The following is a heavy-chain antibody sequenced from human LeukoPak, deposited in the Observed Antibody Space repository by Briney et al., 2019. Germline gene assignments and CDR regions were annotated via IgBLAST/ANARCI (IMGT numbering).Heavy chain of an antibody. Sequence: GASVKVSCKVSGYTLTELSIHWVRQAPGKGLEWMGGFDPEDGETIYAQKFQGRVTMTEDTSTDTAYMELSSLRSEDTAVYCCATDLGGITMVRGVIYYWGQGTLVTVSS. CDR2: FDPEDGET. D-gene: IGHD3-10*01. CDR1: GYTLTELS. CDR3: ATDLGGITMVRGVIYY. J-gene: IGHJ4*02. V-gene: IGHV1-24*01.